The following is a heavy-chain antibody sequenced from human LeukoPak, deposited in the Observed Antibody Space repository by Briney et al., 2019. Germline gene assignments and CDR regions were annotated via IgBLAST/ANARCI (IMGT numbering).Heavy chain of an antibody. V-gene: IGHV4-30-4*01. D-gene: IGHD6-19*01. Sequence: PSETLSLTYTVSGGSISSGDYYWSWIRQPPGKGLEWIGYIYYSGSTYYNPTLRSRVTISVDTSKNQFSLKLSSVTAADTAVYYRASQAYSSGWADDYWGQGTLVTVSS. J-gene: IGHJ4*02. CDR3: ASQAYSSGWADDY. CDR2: IYYSGST. CDR1: GGSISSGDYY.